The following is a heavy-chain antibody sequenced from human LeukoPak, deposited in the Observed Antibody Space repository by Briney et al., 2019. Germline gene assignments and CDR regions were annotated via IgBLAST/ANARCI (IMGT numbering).Heavy chain of an antibody. D-gene: IGHD5-18*01. CDR2: ISGSGGST. J-gene: IGHJ6*03. CDR1: GFTFSSYA. V-gene: IGHV3-23*01. CDR3: AKTDTAMVTYYYYMDV. Sequence: GSLRLSCAASGFTFSSYAMSWVRQAPGKGLEWVSAISGSGGSTYYADSVKGRFTISRDNSKNTLYLQMNSLRAEDTAVYYCAKTDTAMVTYYYYMDVWGKGTTVTVSS.